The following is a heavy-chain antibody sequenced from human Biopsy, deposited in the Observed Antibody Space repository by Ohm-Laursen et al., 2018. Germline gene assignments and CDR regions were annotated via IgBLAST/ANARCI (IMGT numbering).Heavy chain of an antibody. J-gene: IGHJ6*02. CDR3: ARATNSTGWPYYYFYGMDV. D-gene: IGHD2/OR15-2a*01. CDR2: IYYSGST. Sequence: SESRSLTCTVSGGSISSDYWSWIRQTPGKGLAWIGYIYYSGSTNYNPSLKSRVTISVDTSKNQFSLRLNSVTAADTAVYYCARATNSTGWPYYYFYGMDVWGQGTTVPVSS. CDR1: GGSISSDY. V-gene: IGHV4-59*01.